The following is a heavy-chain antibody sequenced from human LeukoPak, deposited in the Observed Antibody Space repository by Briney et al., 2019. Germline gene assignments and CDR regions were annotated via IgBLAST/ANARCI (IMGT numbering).Heavy chain of an antibody. CDR2: MKQDGSEK. V-gene: IGHV3-7*01. D-gene: IGHD5-24*01. Sequence: GGSLRLSCAASGFSFSTYWMTWVRQAPGKGLEWVANMKQDGSEKYYVDSVKGRFTISRDNAKNSLYLEMNSLRAEDTAMYYCARERRDGYNVLDYWGQGTLVTVSS. CDR3: ARERRDGYNVLDY. CDR1: GFSFSTYW. J-gene: IGHJ4*02.